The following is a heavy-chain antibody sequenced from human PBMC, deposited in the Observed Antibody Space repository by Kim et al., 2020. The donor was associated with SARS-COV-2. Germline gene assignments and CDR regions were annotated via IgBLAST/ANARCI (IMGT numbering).Heavy chain of an antibody. Sequence: GGSLRLSCAASGFTFSSYSMNWVRQAPGKGLEWVSSISSSSSYIYYADSVKGRFTISRDNAKNSLYLQMNSLRAEDTAVYYCARGPLGVKSYFDYWGQGTLVTVSS. D-gene: IGHD3-10*01. CDR3: ARGPLGVKSYFDY. V-gene: IGHV3-21*01. CDR2: ISSSSSYI. CDR1: GFTFSSYS. J-gene: IGHJ4*02.